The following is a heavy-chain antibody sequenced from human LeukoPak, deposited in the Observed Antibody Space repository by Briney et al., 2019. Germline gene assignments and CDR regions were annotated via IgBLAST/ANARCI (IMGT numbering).Heavy chain of an antibody. Sequence: PSETLSLTCTVSGGSISSSSYYWGWIRQPPGKGLEWIGSIYYSGSTYYNPSLKSRVTISVDTSKNQFSLKLSSVTAADTAVYYCARTLRYFDWLLLHGHAFDIWGQGTMVTVSS. CDR3: ARTLRYFDWLLLHGHAFDI. J-gene: IGHJ3*02. V-gene: IGHV4-39*07. CDR1: GGSISSSSYY. CDR2: IYYSGST. D-gene: IGHD3-9*01.